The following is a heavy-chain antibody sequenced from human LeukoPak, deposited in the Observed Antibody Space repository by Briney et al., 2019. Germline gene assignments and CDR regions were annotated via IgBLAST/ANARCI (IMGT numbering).Heavy chain of an antibody. D-gene: IGHD6-19*01. J-gene: IGHJ4*02. CDR1: GYTFTSCD. CDR2: MNRKSGNT. CDR3: TRGSSGRRDN. Sequence: ASLKVSCEASGYTFTSCDMNWVRQAPGQGLEWMGWMNRKSGNTGYGQSFQGRTNMTKDIPIGKVYMELSNVTSEDTAIYYCTRGSSGRRDNWGQGTLVTVSA. V-gene: IGHV1-8*01.